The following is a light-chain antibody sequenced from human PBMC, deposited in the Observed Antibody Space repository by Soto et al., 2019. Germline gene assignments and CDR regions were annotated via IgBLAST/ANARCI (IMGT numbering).Light chain of an antibody. CDR2: EVS. CDR3: TSYVGGNTL. CDR1: SSDVDGDDF. Sequence: QSVLTQPPSASGSPGQSVTISFTGSSSDVDGDDFVSWYQQHPGKAPKLMIYEVSKRPSGVPDRFSGSRSGNTASLTVSGVQTEDEDDYFCTSYVGGNTLFGGGTKLTVL. J-gene: IGLJ2*01. V-gene: IGLV2-8*01.